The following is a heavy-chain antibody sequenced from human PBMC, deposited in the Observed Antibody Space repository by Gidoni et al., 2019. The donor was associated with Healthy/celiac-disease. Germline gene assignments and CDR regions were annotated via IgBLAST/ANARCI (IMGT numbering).Heavy chain of an antibody. D-gene: IGHD2-2*01. CDR2: IIPIFATA. CDR1: GGTFSSCA. CDR3: ARPHCSSTSCPPVIYYYGMDL. J-gene: IGHJ6*02. V-gene: IGHV1-69*01. Sequence: QVQLVQSGAEVKKPGCSVKVSCTASGGTFSSCAISWVRQAPGPGLQWMGGIIPIFATATYAQKFQARVTITSDESTSTAYMELSSLRSEATAVYYCARPHCSSTSCPPVIYYYGMDLWGQGTTVTVSS.